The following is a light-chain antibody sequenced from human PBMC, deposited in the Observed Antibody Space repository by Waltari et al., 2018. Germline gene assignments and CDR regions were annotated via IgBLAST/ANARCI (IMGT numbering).Light chain of an antibody. V-gene: IGLV2-23*02. CDR2: EVN. CDR1: SSDVGSYKL. Sequence: QSALSQPASVSGSPGQSITISCTGTSSDVGSYKLFSWYQQPPGKVPKLIIFEVNKRPSGVSNRFSGSKSGNTASLTISGLQPEDEADYYCCSYASDITLVFGGGTKLTVL. CDR3: CSYASDITLV. J-gene: IGLJ3*02.